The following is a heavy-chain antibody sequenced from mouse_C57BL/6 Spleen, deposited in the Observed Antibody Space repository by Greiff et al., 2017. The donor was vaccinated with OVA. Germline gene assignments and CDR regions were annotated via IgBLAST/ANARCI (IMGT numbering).Heavy chain of an antibody. CDR2: INYDGSST. CDR1: GFTFSDYY. D-gene: IGHD2-5*01. J-gene: IGHJ2*01. Sequence: EVKLMESEGGLVQPGSSMKLSCTASGFTFSDYYMAWVRQVPEKGLEWVANINYDGSSTYYLDSLKSRFIISRDNAKNILYLQMSSLKSEDTATYYCARAAYYSNYVDFDYWGQGTTLTVSS. CDR3: ARAAYYSNYVDFDY. V-gene: IGHV5-16*01.